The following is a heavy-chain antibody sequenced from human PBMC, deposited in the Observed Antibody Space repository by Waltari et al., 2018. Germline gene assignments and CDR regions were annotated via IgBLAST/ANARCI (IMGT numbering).Heavy chain of an antibody. D-gene: IGHD6-13*01. CDR2: INHSGST. CDR1: GWSFSGYY. J-gene: IGHJ4*02. V-gene: IGHV4-34*01. Sequence: QVQLQQWGAGLLRPSETLSLTCAVYGWSFSGYYWRWIRQPPGKGLEWIGEINHSGSTNYNPSLKSRVTISVDTSKNQFSLKLSSVTAADTAVYYCARWVKTAAGTPLGFDYWGQGTLVTVSS. CDR3: ARWVKTAAGTPLGFDY.